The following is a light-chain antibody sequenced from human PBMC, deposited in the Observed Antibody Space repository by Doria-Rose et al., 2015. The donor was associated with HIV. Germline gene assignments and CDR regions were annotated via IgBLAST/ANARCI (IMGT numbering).Light chain of an antibody. J-gene: IGKJ2*01. CDR3: QQYNTYPYT. CDR1: QSISNW. V-gene: IGKV1-5*03. CDR2: KAS. Sequence: YLCDRVTLTCRASQSISNWLAWYQQKPGKAPNLLIYKASTLQNGVPSRFSGNESGTEFTLTISSLQPEDFVTYYCQQYNTYPYTFGQGTKLEIK.